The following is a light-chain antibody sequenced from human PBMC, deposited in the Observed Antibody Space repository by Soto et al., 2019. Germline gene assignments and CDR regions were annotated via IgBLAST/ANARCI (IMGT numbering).Light chain of an antibody. V-gene: IGKV1-5*01. Sequence: DIQMTQSPSTLSASVGDRVTITCRASQSVSSWLAWYQQKPGKAPKLLIYDASSLESGVPSRFSGSGSGTEFPPPLRRPQPDYFATFFLPQHKNFFFPFRPGTKVEIK. J-gene: IGKJ3*01. CDR2: DAS. CDR1: QSVSSW. CDR3: PQHKNFFFP.